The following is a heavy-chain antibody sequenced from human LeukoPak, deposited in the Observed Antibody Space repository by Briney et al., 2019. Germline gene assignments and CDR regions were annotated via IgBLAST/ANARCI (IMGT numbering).Heavy chain of an antibody. J-gene: IGHJ6*03. D-gene: IGHD3-10*01. V-gene: IGHV1-69*13. CDR3: ARDGHYYGSGSYYYMDV. CDR2: IIPIFGTA. Sequence: ASVKVSCKASGGTFSNYAISWVRQAPGQGLEWMGGIIPIFGTANYAQKFQGRVTITADESTSTAYMELSSLRSEDTAVYYCARDGHYYGSGSYYYMDVWGKGTTVTISS. CDR1: GGTFSNYA.